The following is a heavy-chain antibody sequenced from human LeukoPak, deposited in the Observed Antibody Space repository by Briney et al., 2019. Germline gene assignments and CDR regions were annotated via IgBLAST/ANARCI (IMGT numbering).Heavy chain of an antibody. J-gene: IGHJ4*02. Sequence: SVKVSCKASRGTFSSYAIIWVRQAPGQGLEWMGGIIPIFGTANYAQKFQGRVTITTDESTSTAYMELSSLRSEDTAVYYCARGGYYDSSGSRFDYWGQGTLVTVSS. V-gene: IGHV1-69*05. CDR1: RGTFSSYA. CDR2: IIPIFGTA. D-gene: IGHD3-22*01. CDR3: ARGGYYDSSGSRFDY.